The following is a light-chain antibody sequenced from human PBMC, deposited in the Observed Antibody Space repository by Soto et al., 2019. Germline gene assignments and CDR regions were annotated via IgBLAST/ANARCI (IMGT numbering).Light chain of an antibody. CDR2: DVD. J-gene: IGLJ1*01. CDR1: SSGVGVSNY. CDR3: CSFAGSYTSYV. V-gene: IGLV2-11*01. Sequence: QSVLTQPRSVSGSPGQSVTISCTGASSGVGVSNYVSWYRQHPGKAPKLLIFDVDQRPSGVPDRFSGSKSGNAASLTISGLQADDEADYYCCSFAGSYTSYVFGTGTKVT.